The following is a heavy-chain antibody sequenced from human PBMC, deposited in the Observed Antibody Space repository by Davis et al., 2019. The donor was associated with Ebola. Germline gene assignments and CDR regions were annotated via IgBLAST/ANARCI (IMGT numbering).Heavy chain of an antibody. D-gene: IGHD3-22*01. Sequence: PGGSLRLSCAASGFTFSSYWMSWVRQAPGKGLEWVANIKQDGSEKYYVDSVKGRFTISRDNSKKTLNLQMNSLRAEDTAVYYCARAYSSGYLDYWGQGTLVIVSS. CDR1: GFTFSSYW. CDR2: IKQDGSEK. V-gene: IGHV3-7*01. J-gene: IGHJ4*02. CDR3: ARAYSSGYLDY.